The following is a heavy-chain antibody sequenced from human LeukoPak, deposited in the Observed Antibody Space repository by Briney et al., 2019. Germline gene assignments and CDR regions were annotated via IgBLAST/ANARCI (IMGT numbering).Heavy chain of an antibody. CDR3: ARDGYSYGNDYYYYYMDV. D-gene: IGHD5-18*01. V-gene: IGHV3-7*01. J-gene: IGHJ6*03. CDR1: GFIFSDYW. CDR2: IKQDGNEL. Sequence: PGGSLRLSCAASGFIFSDYWMSWVRQVPGKGLEWVANIKQDGNELYYVDSVKGRFTISRDNSKNTLYLQMNSLRAEDTAVYYCARDGYSYGNDYYYYYMDVWGKGTTVTVSS.